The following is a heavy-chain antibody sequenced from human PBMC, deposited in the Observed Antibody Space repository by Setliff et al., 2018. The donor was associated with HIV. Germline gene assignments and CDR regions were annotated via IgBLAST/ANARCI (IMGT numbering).Heavy chain of an antibody. V-gene: IGHV3-21*01. CDR2: ISSSSSYI. CDR1: GFTFSSYS. CDR3: ARDFKGTRIWFGELDAFDI. Sequence: GESLKISCAASGFTFSSYSMNWVRQAPGKGLEWVSSISSSSSYIHYADSVKGRFTISRDNAKNSLYVQMTSLRAEDTAVYYCARDFKGTRIWFGELDAFDIWGQGTVVTVSS. D-gene: IGHD3-10*01. J-gene: IGHJ3*02.